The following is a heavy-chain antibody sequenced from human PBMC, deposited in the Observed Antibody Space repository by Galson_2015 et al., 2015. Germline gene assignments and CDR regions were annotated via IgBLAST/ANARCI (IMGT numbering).Heavy chain of an antibody. D-gene: IGHD5-24*01. J-gene: IGHJ4*02. CDR3: ARGLRDGKQAYYFDY. Sequence: SEPLSLTCTVSGGSVSSGSYYWSWIRQPPGKGLEWIGYIYYSGSTNYNPSLKSRVTISVDTSKNQFSLKLSSVTAADTAVYYCARGLRDGKQAYYFDYWGQGTLVTVSS. CDR2: IYYSGST. V-gene: IGHV4-61*01. CDR1: GGSVSSGSYY.